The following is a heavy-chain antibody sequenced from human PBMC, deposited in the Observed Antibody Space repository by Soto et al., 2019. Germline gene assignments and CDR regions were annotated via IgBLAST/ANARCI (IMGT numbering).Heavy chain of an antibody. J-gene: IGHJ6*02. CDR1: GFTFSNSW. Sequence: GGSLRLSCAASGFTFSNSWMSWVRQAPGKGLEWVANIKEDGSEKDYVDPVKGRFTITRDNAKNSLYLQMNNLRAEDTAVYFCTRKRFGMDVWGQGTTVTVSS. CDR3: TRKRFGMDV. CDR2: IKEDGSEK. V-gene: IGHV3-7*03.